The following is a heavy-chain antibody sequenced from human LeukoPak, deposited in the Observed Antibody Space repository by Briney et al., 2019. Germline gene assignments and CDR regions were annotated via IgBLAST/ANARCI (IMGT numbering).Heavy chain of an antibody. Sequence: GGSLRLSCAASGFTFSDYSMNWVRQATGKGLEWVSYISSIGAYIYYADSVKGRFTISRDNAKNSLFLQMNSLRAKDTAVSFCARWSYKYVVSANPEYWGQGTLVTVSS. CDR3: ARWSYKYVVSANPEY. J-gene: IGHJ4*02. D-gene: IGHD2/OR15-2a*01. V-gene: IGHV3-21*05. CDR1: GFTFSDYS. CDR2: ISSIGAYI.